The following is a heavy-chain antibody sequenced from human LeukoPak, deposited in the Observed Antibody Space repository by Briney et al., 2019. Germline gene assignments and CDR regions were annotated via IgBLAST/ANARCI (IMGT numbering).Heavy chain of an antibody. CDR3: ARRSSGDY. D-gene: IGHD1-26*01. Sequence: GGSLRLSCAASGFTFSSYAMTWVRQAPGKGLEWVSAISGSGVSTYYADSVKGRFTISRDNSRNTLYLQMNGLRAEDTAVYYCARRSSGDYWGQGTLVTVSS. J-gene: IGHJ4*02. CDR2: ISGSGVST. CDR1: GFTFSSYA. V-gene: IGHV3-23*01.